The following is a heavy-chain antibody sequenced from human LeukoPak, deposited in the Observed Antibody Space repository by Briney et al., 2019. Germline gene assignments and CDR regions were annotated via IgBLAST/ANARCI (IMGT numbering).Heavy chain of an antibody. CDR3: ARGRRGWFGELYY. D-gene: IGHD3-10*01. Sequence: SETLSLTCTVSGYSISSGYYWGWIRQPPGKGLEWIGSIYHSGSTYYNPSLKNRVTISVDTSKNQFSLKLSSVTAADTAVYYCARGRRGWFGELYYWGQGTLVTVSS. CDR2: IYHSGST. V-gene: IGHV4-38-2*02. J-gene: IGHJ4*02. CDR1: GYSISSGYY.